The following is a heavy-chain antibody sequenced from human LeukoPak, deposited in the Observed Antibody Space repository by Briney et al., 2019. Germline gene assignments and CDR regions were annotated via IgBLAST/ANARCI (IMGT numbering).Heavy chain of an antibody. CDR1: GFTFSSYW. CDR3: AKDSAGYSYGPNWFDP. D-gene: IGHD5-18*01. CDR2: ISGSGGST. Sequence: GGSLRLSCAASGFTFSSYWMSWVRQAPGKGLEWVSAISGSGGSTYYADSVKGRFTISRDNSKNTLYLQMNSLRAEDTAVYYRAKDSAGYSYGPNWFDPWGQGTLVTVSS. J-gene: IGHJ5*02. V-gene: IGHV3-23*01.